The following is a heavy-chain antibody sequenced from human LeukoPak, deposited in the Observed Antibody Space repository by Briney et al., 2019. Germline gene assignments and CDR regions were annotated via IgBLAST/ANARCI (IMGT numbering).Heavy chain of an antibody. Sequence: GGSLRLSCVASGFTFSAYSMNWVRQAPGKGLEWVSYISSSSTSIYYADSVKGRFTISRDNANNSLYLQMNSLRDEGTAVYYCARKSTVTAPNVDYWGQGTLVTVSS. CDR1: GFTFSAYS. D-gene: IGHD4-17*01. J-gene: IGHJ4*02. V-gene: IGHV3-48*02. CDR3: ARKSTVTAPNVDY. CDR2: ISSSSTSI.